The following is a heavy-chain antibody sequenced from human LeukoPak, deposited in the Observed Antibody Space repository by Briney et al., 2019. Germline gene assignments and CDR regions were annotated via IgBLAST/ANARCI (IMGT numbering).Heavy chain of an antibody. CDR1: GGSISSGDYY. V-gene: IGHV4-30-4*01. CDR3: ARELLRLRYFDL. CDR2: IYYSGST. Sequence: SETLSLTCTVSGGSISSGDYYWSWIRQPPGKGLEWIGYIYYSGSTYYNPSLKSRVTISVDTSKNQFSLKLSSVTAADTAVYYCARELLRLRYFDLWGRGTLVTVSS. J-gene: IGHJ2*01.